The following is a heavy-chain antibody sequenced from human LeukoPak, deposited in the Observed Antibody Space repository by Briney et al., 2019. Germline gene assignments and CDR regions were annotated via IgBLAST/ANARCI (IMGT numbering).Heavy chain of an antibody. Sequence: ASVKVSCKASGYTFTSYGIGWVRQAPGQGLEWMGWISAYNGHTNYAQKLQGRVTMTTDTSTSTAYMELSSLRSEDTAVYYCARDRHYGSGSYHDYWGQGTLVTVSS. CDR2: ISAYNGHT. V-gene: IGHV1-18*01. J-gene: IGHJ4*02. CDR1: GYTFTSYG. CDR3: ARDRHYGSGSYHDY. D-gene: IGHD3-10*01.